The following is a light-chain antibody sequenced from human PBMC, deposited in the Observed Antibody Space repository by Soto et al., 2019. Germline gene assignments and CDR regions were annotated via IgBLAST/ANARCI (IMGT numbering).Light chain of an antibody. CDR3: QQSYTTPRT. J-gene: IGKJ1*01. CDR2: AAS. CDR1: QSISTF. Sequence: DIQKTQSPSSLSASVGDRVSVTCRASQSISTFLNWYQQRPGEAPKLLIYAASSLQSGVPSRFSGSGSGADFTLTIGSLQLEDFATYYCQQSYTTPRTFGQGTKVEVK. V-gene: IGKV1-39*01.